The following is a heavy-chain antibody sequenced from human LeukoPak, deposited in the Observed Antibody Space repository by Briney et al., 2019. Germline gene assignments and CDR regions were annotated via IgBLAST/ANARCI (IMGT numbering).Heavy chain of an antibody. J-gene: IGHJ5*02. D-gene: IGHD1-26*01. CDR3: ARDWHGGSYSPFDP. V-gene: IGHV4-38-2*02. CDR2: IYHSGST. CDR1: GMSITSRHY. Sequence: PSETLSLTCSVSGMSITSRHYWGWIRQPLGKGLEWIGYIYHSGSTYYNPSLKSRVTISVDMSKNQFSLKLSSVTAADTAVYYCARDWHGGSYSPFDPWGQGTLVTVSS.